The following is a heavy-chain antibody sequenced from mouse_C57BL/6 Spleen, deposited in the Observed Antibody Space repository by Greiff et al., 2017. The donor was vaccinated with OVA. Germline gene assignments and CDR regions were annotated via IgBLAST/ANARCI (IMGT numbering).Heavy chain of an antibody. V-gene: IGHV5-17*01. J-gene: IGHJ3*01. CDR1: GFTFSDYG. Sequence: HLAAPRRGLVKPGGSLKLSCAASGFTFSDYGMHWVRQAPEKGLEWVAYISSGSSTIYYADTVKGRFTISRDNAKNTRFLQMTSLRSEDTAMYYCATGTWGFAYWGQGTLVTVSA. CDR3: ATGTWGFAY. D-gene: IGHD4-1*01. CDR2: ISSGSSTI.